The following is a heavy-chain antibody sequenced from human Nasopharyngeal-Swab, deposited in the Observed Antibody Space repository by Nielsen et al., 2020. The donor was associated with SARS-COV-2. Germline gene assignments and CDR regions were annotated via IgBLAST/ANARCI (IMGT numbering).Heavy chain of an antibody. CDR3: ARDLGPYCSGTDV. J-gene: IGHJ6*04. CDR2: INTDGSST. D-gene: IGHD3-10*01. Sequence: WIRQPPGKGLVWVSRINTDGSSTTYADSVKGRFTISRDNAKNTLYLQMNSLRAEDTAVYYCARDLGPYCSGTDVWGKGTTVTVSS. V-gene: IGHV3-74*01.